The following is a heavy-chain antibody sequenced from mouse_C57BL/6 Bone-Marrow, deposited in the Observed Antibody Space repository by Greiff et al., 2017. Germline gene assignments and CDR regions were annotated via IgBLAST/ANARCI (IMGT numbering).Heavy chain of an antibody. J-gene: IGHJ1*03. CDR3: TTVLNWYFDV. V-gene: IGHV1-15*01. CDR1: GYTFTDYE. Sequence: VQLQQSGAELVRPGASVTLSCKASGYTFTDYEMHWVKQTPVHGLEWIGAIDPETGGTAYNQKFKGKAILTADKSSSTAYMELRSLTSEDSAVXYCTTVLNWYFDVWGTGTTVTVSS. CDR2: IDPETGGT.